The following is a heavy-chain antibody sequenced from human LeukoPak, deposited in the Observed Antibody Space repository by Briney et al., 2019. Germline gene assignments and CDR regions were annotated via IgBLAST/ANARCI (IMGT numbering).Heavy chain of an antibody. Sequence: SETLSLTCAVYGGSFSGYYWSWIRQPPGKGLEWIGEINHSGSTNYNPSLKSRVTISVDTSKNQFSLKLSSVTAADTAVYYCARVGLGWNSLFDYWGQGTLVTVSS. CDR1: GGSFSGYY. CDR2: INHSGST. V-gene: IGHV4-34*01. J-gene: IGHJ4*02. D-gene: IGHD1-7*01. CDR3: ARVGLGWNSLFDY.